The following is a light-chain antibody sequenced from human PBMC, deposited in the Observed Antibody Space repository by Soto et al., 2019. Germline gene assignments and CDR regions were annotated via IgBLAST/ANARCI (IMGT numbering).Light chain of an antibody. CDR1: SANIGAGYN. CDR3: QSYDSSLRGWV. CDR2: GNS. V-gene: IGLV1-40*01. Sequence: QAVVTQPPSVSGAPGQRVTISCTGSSANIGAGYNVHWYQQRPGTAPKLLIYGNSNRPSGVPDRFSGSKSGTSASLSITGLQSEDEADYYCQSYDSSLRGWVFGGGTKLTVL. J-gene: IGLJ3*02.